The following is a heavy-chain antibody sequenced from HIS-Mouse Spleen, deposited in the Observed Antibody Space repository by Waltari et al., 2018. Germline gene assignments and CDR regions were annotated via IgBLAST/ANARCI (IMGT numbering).Heavy chain of an antibody. V-gene: IGHV4-31*02. J-gene: IGHJ5*02. Sequence: SWIRQHPGKGLEWIGYIYYSGSTYYNPSLKSRVTISVDTSKNQFSLKLSSVTAADTAVYYCARSPYYDFWSGYSDNWFDPWGQGTLVTVSS. CDR2: IYYSGST. CDR3: ARSPYYDFWSGYSDNWFDP. D-gene: IGHD3-3*01.